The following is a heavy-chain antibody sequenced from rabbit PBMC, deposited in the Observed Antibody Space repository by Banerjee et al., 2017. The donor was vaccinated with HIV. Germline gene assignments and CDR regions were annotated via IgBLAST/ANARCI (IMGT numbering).Heavy chain of an antibody. CDR3: ARDPYDSSSGYYPHAFDP. V-gene: IGHV1S47*01. Sequence: QEQLVESGGGLVTLGGSLKLSCKASGIDFSTYGISWVRQAPGKGLEWIAYIYPDYGTTDYASWAKGRFTISLDNAQNTVFLQMTSLTAADTATYFCARDPYDSSSGYYPHAFDPWGPGTLVTVS. D-gene: IGHD1-1*01. CDR1: GIDFSTYG. CDR2: IYPDYGTT. J-gene: IGHJ2*01.